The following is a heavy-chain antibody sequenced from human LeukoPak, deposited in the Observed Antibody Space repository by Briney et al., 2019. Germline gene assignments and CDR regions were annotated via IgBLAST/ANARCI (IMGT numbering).Heavy chain of an antibody. V-gene: IGHV4-34*01. J-gene: IGHJ4*02. CDR2: IYHSGST. Sequence: SETLSLTCAVYGGSFSGYYWSWIRQPPGKGLEWIGSIYHSGSTYYNPSLKSRVTISVDTSKNQFSLKLSSVTAADTAVYYCARVTMVRGVSIPFDYWGQGTLVTVSS. D-gene: IGHD3-10*01. CDR1: GGSFSGYY. CDR3: ARVTMVRGVSIPFDY.